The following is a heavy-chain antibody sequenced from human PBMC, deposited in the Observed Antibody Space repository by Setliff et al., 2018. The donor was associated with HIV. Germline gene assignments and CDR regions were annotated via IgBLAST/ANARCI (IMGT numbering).Heavy chain of an antibody. CDR2: ISYDGSNK. Sequence: PGGSLRLSCAASGFTFNNYGMHWVRQAPGKGLDWVAVISYDGSNKHYAESVKGRFTISRDNSKNTLYLQMNSLRAEDTAVYYCARVVATSDYWGQGTLVTVSS. CDR3: ARVVATSDY. V-gene: IGHV3-30*03. J-gene: IGHJ4*02. D-gene: IGHD5-12*01. CDR1: GFTFNNYG.